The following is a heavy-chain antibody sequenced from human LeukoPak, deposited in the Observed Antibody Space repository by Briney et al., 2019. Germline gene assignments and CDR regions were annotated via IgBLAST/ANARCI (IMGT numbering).Heavy chain of an antibody. D-gene: IGHD3-22*01. J-gene: IGHJ4*02. Sequence: SSETLSLTCTVSGGSISSSSYYWGWIRQPPGKGLEWIGSIYYSGSTYYNPSLKSRVTISVDTSKNQFSLKLSSVTAADTAVYYCATRTTNYYDSSGSQAGYWGQGTLVTVSS. V-gene: IGHV4-39*07. CDR2: IYYSGST. CDR3: ATRTTNYYDSSGSQAGY. CDR1: GGSISSSSYY.